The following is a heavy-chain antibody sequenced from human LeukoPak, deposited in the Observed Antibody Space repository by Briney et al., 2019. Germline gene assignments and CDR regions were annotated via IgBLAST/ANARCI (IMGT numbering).Heavy chain of an antibody. D-gene: IGHD6-19*01. CDR1: SDSISSYY. Sequence: PSETLSLTCTVSSDSISSYYWSWIRQPPGKGLEWIGYIYYSGSTNYNPSLKSRVTISVDTSKNQFSLKLSSVTAADTAVYYCARVRSPIAVAGARWFDPWGQGTLVTVSS. V-gene: IGHV4-59*01. J-gene: IGHJ5*02. CDR3: ARVRSPIAVAGARWFDP. CDR2: IYYSGST.